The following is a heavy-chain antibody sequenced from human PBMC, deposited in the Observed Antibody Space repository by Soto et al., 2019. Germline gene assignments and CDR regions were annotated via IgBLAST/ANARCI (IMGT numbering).Heavy chain of an antibody. CDR3: AAPGSDYGSGSYRALFDY. Sequence: ASVKVSCKASGYTFTSYAMHWVRQAPGQRLEWMGWINAGNGNTKYSQKFQGRVTITRDTSASTAYMERSSLRSEDTAVYYCAAPGSDYGSGSYRALFDYGGQGTLVTVSS. D-gene: IGHD3-10*01. J-gene: IGHJ4*02. CDR2: INAGNGNT. V-gene: IGHV1-3*01. CDR1: GYTFTSYA.